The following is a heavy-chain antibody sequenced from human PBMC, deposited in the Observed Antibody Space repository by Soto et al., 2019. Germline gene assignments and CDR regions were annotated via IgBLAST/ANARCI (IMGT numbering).Heavy chain of an antibody. D-gene: IGHD1-26*01. CDR1: GGSISSYY. Sequence: PSETLSLTCTVSGGSISSYYWSWIRQPPGKGLEWIGYIYYSGSTNYNPSLKSRVTISVDTSKNQFSLKLSSVTAADTAGYFCETRYGGTIDSWGQGPLVTVSP. CDR3: ETRYGGTIDS. CDR2: IYYSGST. V-gene: IGHV4-59*08. J-gene: IGHJ4*02.